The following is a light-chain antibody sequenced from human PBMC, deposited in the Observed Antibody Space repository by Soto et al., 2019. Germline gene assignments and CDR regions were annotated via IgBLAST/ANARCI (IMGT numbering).Light chain of an antibody. V-gene: IGLV2-18*02. CDR3: SSYTSSSTWV. Sequence: QSALTQPPSVSGSPGQSVTISCTGTSSDVGSYNRVSWYQQPPGTAPKLMIYQVSNRPSGVPDRFSGSKSGTTASLTISGLHAEDEADYYCSSYTSSSTWVFGGGTQLTVL. CDR2: QVS. J-gene: IGLJ3*02. CDR1: SSDVGSYNR.